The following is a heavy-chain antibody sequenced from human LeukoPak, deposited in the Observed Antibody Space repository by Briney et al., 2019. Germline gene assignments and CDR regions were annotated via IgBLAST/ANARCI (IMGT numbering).Heavy chain of an antibody. Sequence: GESLKISCTTSGYNFPSYWITWVRQVPGKGLQRMGAIDPSDSYTNYSPSFQGHVTNSVDKSISTAYLQWSSLKASDTAMYYCARLSPAPDYWGQGTLVTVSS. D-gene: IGHD2/OR15-2a*01. CDR1: GYNFPSYW. V-gene: IGHV5-10-1*01. CDR2: IDPSDSYT. J-gene: IGHJ4*02. CDR3: ARLSPAPDY.